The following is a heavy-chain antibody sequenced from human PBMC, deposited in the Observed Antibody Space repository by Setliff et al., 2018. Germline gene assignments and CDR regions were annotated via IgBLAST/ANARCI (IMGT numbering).Heavy chain of an antibody. Sequence: PSETLSLTCTVSGGSISSSSYYWGWIRQPPGKGLEWIGSIYYSGSTYYNPSLKSRVTISVGTSKNQFSLKLSSVTAADTAVYYCARLRLNWFDPWGQGTLVTVSS. CDR3: ARLRLNWFDP. CDR1: GGSISSSSYY. V-gene: IGHV4-39*01. D-gene: IGHD4-17*01. CDR2: IYYSGST. J-gene: IGHJ5*02.